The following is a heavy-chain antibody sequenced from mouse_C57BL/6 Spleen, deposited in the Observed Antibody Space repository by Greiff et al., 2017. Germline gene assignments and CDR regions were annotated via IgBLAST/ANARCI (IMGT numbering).Heavy chain of an antibody. J-gene: IGHJ2*01. Sequence: VQLQQSGPELVKPGASVKISCKASGYSFTSYDIHWVKQRPGQGLEWIGWIYPGSGNTKYNEKFKGKATLTSATSSSTAYLQLSSLTSEVSAVYYCARRDSYGSSYFDYWGQGTTLTVSS. V-gene: IGHV1-66*01. CDR2: IYPGSGNT. CDR3: ARRDSYGSSYFDY. CDR1: GYSFTSYD. D-gene: IGHD1-1*01.